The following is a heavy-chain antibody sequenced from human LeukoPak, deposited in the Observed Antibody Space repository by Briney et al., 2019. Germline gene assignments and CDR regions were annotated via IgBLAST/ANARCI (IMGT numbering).Heavy chain of an antibody. CDR2: IIPNTGGT. J-gene: IGHJ2*01. V-gene: IGHV1-2*04. CDR3: ARGSPSYAQWHFDL. Sequence: ASVKVSCKASGYTVTDYYLHWVRQAPGQGLEWMGWIIPNTGGTNYAQEFQDWVTMSSDTSISTAYMELSSLRSDDTAVYYCARGSPSYAQWHFDLWGRGPLVTVSS. CDR1: GYTVTDYY. D-gene: IGHD2/OR15-2a*01.